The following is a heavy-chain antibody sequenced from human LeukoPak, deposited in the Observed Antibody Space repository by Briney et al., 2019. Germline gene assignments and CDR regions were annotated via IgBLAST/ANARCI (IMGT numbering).Heavy chain of an antibody. CDR2: ILNDGSNK. V-gene: IGHV3-33*01. Sequence: PGASLRLSCAASAFTLSTYGMHWVRQAPGKGLEWVSFILNDGSNKCYADSVKGRFTISRDNSKNTLYLQMNSLRAEDTAVYYCARDLWDSSGFRLDYWGQGTLLTVSS. CDR1: AFTLSTYG. CDR3: ARDLWDSSGFRLDY. D-gene: IGHD3-22*01. J-gene: IGHJ4*02.